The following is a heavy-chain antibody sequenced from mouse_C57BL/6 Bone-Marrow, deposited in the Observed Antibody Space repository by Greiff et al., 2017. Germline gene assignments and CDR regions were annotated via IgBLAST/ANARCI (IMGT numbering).Heavy chain of an antibody. D-gene: IGHD1-1*01. V-gene: IGHV14-1*01. J-gene: IGHJ3*01. Sequence: VQLQQSGAELVRPGASVKLSCTASGFNIKDYYMHWVKQSPEQGLEWIGRIDPEDGDTEYAPKFQGKATMTADTSSNTAYLQLSSLTSEDTAVYYCTTPYYYGSSYGSYWGQGTLVTVSA. CDR1: GFNIKDYY. CDR2: IDPEDGDT. CDR3: TTPYYYGSSYGSY.